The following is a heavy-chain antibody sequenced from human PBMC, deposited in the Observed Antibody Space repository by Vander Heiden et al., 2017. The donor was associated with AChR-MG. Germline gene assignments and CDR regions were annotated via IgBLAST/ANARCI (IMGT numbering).Heavy chain of an antibody. D-gene: IGHD4-17*01. CDR1: GFTCSRYA. Sequence: EEQVLESGGGLVQHGGSLRLSCAASGFTCSRYAMTWVRQASGKELEWVSSISGSGDRTYYADSVKGRFTISRDNSKSALYLQMNSLRAEDTAVYYCAKDPNGDYIGAFDEWDQGTMVTVAS. CDR3: AKDPNGDYIGAFDE. V-gene: IGHV3-23*01. CDR2: ISGSGDRT. J-gene: IGHJ3*01.